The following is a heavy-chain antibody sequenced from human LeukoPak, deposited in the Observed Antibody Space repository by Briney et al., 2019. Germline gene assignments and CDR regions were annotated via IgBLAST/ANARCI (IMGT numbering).Heavy chain of an antibody. CDR3: ARAKDGYNFVYGIDY. V-gene: IGHV1-18*01. D-gene: IGHD5-24*01. CDR1: GYTFTSYG. Sequence: ASVTVSCKASGYTFTSYGISWVRQAPGQGLEWMGWISAYNGNTNYAQKLQGRVTMTTDTSTSTAYMELSSLRSEDTAVYYCARAKDGYNFVYGIDYWGQGTLVTVSS. J-gene: IGHJ4*02. CDR2: ISAYNGNT.